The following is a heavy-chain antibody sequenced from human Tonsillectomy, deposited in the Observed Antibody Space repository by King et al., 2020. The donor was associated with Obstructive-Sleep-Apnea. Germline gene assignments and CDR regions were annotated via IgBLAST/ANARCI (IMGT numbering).Heavy chain of an antibody. D-gene: IGHD2-15*01. Sequence: VQLVESGGGLVKPGGSLRLSCAASGFTFSNAWMSWVRQAPGKGLEWVGRIKSKTDGGTTDYAAPVKGRFTISRDDSKNTLYLQMNSLKTEDTAVYYCTTTPIGYCSGGSCLNWFDPWGQGTLVTVSS. J-gene: IGHJ5*02. V-gene: IGHV3-15*01. CDR3: TTTPIGYCSGGSCLNWFDP. CDR1: GFTFSNAW. CDR2: IKSKTDGGTT.